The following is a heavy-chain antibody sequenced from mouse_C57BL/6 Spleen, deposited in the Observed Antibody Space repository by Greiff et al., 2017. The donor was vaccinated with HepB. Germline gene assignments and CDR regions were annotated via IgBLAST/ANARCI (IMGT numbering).Heavy chain of an antibody. Sequence: VHVKQSGPELVKPGASVKIPCKASGYTFTDYNMDWVKQSHGKSLEWIGDINPNNGGTIYNQKFKGKATLTVDKSSSTAYMELRSLTSEDTAVYYCAKSYGSSLYYAMDYWGQGTSVTVSS. J-gene: IGHJ4*01. CDR2: INPNNGGT. CDR3: AKSYGSSLYYAMDY. V-gene: IGHV1-18*01. CDR1: GYTFTDYN. D-gene: IGHD1-1*01.